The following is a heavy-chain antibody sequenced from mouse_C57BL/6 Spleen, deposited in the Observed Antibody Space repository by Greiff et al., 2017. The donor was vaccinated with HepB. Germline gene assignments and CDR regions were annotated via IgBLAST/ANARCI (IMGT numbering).Heavy chain of an antibody. V-gene: IGHV1-69*01. CDR1: GYTFTSYW. CDR2: IDPSDSYT. Sequence: QVQLQQPGAELVMPGASVKLSCKASGYTFTSYWMHWVKQRPGQGLEWIGEIDPSDSYTNYNQKFKGKSTLTVDKSSSTAYMQLSSLTSEDSAVYDCARRDEWSYFDYWGQGTPLTVSS. CDR3: ARRDEWSYFDY. J-gene: IGHJ2*01.